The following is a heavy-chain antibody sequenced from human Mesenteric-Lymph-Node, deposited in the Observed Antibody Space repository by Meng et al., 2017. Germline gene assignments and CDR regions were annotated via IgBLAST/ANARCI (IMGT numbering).Heavy chain of an antibody. CDR3: ARGQRSYSGSYPEWFDP. V-gene: IGHV4-30-4*01. CDR1: GGSISSGDYY. Sequence: QVQLEESGPGLVKPSQTLSLPGTVSGGSISSGDYYWSWIRQPPGKGLEWIGCIYYSGSTYYNPSLKGRVTISVDTSKNQFSLNLSSVTAADTAVYYCARGQRSYSGSYPEWFDPWGQGTLVTVSS. D-gene: IGHD1-26*01. J-gene: IGHJ5*02. CDR2: IYYSGST.